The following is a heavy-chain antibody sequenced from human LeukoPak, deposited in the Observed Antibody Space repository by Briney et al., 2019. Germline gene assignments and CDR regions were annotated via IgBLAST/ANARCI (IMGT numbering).Heavy chain of an antibody. CDR1: GFTFSSYS. J-gene: IGHJ4*02. CDR3: ARERYGDYGFDY. D-gene: IGHD4-17*01. CDR2: ISSSSSYI. V-gene: IGHV3-21*01. Sequence: GGSLRLSCAASGFTFSSYSMNWVRQAPGKGLEWVSSISSSSSYIYYADSVKGRFTISRDNAKNSLYLQMNSLRAEDTAVYYCARERYGDYGFDYWGQGTLVTVCS.